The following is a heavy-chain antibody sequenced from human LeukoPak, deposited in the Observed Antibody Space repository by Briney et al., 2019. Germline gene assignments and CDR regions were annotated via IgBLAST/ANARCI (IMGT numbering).Heavy chain of an antibody. CDR1: GGSFSGYY. Sequence: SETLSLTCAVYGGSFSGYYWSWIRQPPGKGLEWIGEINHSGSTNYNPSLKSRVTISVDTSKNQFSLHLSSVTAADSAVYFCARGSMRRRYFYYYMDVWGNGTTVTVSS. V-gene: IGHV4-34*01. CDR3: ARGSMRRRYFYYYMDV. CDR2: INHSGST. J-gene: IGHJ6*03.